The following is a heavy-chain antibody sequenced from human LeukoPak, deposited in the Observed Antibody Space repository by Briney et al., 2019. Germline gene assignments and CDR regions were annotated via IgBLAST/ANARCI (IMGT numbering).Heavy chain of an antibody. J-gene: IGHJ4*02. V-gene: IGHV3-23*01. CDR3: AKVTTGYYYYLDY. CDR1: GFTFSSYA. D-gene: IGHD3-22*01. CDR2: IGASGANT. Sequence: GGSLRLSCAASGFTFSSYAMSWVRQAPGKGLEWVSGIGASGANTYYADSVKGRFTISRDNSKNTLHLQMNSLRAEDTAVYYCAKVTTGYYYYLDYWGQGTLVTVSS.